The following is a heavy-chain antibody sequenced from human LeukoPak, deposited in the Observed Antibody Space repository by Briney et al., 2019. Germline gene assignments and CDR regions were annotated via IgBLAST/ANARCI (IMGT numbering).Heavy chain of an antibody. J-gene: IGHJ3*02. CDR2: ISGSGGST. CDR1: GFTFSSYA. CDR3: AARSRHDAFDI. D-gene: IGHD1-26*01. V-gene: IGHV3-23*01. Sequence: GGSLRLSCAASGFTFSSYAMSWVRQAPGKGLEWVSQISGSGGSTYYADSVKGRFTISRDNSKNTLYLQMSSLRAEDTAVYYCAARSRHDAFDIWGQGTMVTVSS.